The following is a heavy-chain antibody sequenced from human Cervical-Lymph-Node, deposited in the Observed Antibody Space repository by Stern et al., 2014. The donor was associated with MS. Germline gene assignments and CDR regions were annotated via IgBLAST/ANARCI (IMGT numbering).Heavy chain of an antibody. V-gene: IGHV3-30-3*01. D-gene: IGHD5-12*01. CDR1: GFTFSKYA. J-gene: IGHJ4*02. Sequence: VQMVESGGDVVQPGRSLRLSCTASGFTFSKYAMHWVRQAPGKGLEWVAVISFAGSIKYYADSMKGRFIISRDNSRNTLYLQMNSLRAEDTALYYCARVYVATISSNFDFWGQGTLVTVSS. CDR3: ARVYVATISSNFDF. CDR2: ISFAGSIK.